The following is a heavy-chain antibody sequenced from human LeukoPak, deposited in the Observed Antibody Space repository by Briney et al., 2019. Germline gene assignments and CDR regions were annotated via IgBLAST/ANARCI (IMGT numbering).Heavy chain of an antibody. D-gene: IGHD3-16*01. V-gene: IGHV3-53*01. Sequence: GGSLRLSCAASGFIVSSNYMSWVRQAPGKGLEWVSVIYSGGSTFYADSAKGRFTISRDKSKNTLYLQMNSLRAEDTAVYYCATYTAHGRGGFDYWGQGTLVTVSS. CDR2: IYSGGST. CDR3: ATYTAHGRGGFDY. CDR1: GFIVSSNY. J-gene: IGHJ4*02.